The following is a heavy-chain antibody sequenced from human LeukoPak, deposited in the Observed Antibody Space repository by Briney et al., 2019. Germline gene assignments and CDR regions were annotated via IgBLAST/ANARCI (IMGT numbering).Heavy chain of an antibody. Sequence: PGGSLRLSCAASGFTFGSYNMNWVRQAPGKGLEWVSSITSSSSYIYYADSVNGRFTISRDNTKNSLYLQMNSLRAEDTAVYYCARGAVSYSSGWYANWYLDLWGRGTLVTVSS. V-gene: IGHV3-21*01. CDR1: GFTFGSYN. CDR2: ITSSSSYI. J-gene: IGHJ2*01. D-gene: IGHD6-19*01. CDR3: ARGAVSYSSGWYANWYLDL.